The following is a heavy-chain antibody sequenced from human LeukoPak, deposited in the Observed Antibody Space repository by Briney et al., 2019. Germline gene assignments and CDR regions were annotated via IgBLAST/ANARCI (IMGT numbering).Heavy chain of an antibody. D-gene: IGHD2-15*01. CDR1: GFTFSSYS. V-gene: IGHV3-48*04. Sequence: GSLRLSCAASGFTFSSYSMNWVRQAPGKGLEWVSYISSSGSTIYYADSVRGRFTISRDNAKNSLYLQMNSLRAEDTAVYYCARLRYCSGGSCYFFDYWGQGTLVTVSS. CDR3: ARLRYCSGGSCYFFDY. CDR2: ISSSGSTI. J-gene: IGHJ4*02.